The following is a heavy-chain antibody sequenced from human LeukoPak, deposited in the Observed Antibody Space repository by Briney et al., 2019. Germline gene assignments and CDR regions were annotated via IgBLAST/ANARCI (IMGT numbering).Heavy chain of an antibody. CDR1: GFTVSSNY. D-gene: IGHD1-26*01. J-gene: IGHJ6*02. Sequence: GVSLRLSCAASGFTVSSNYMSWVRQAPGKGLEWVSVIYSGGNTYYGDSVKGRFTISRDNSKNTLYLQMNSLRAEDTAVYFCARDCSGSHVQLCGMDVWGQGTTVTASS. CDR3: ARDCSGSHVQLCGMDV. V-gene: IGHV3-53*01. CDR2: IYSGGNT.